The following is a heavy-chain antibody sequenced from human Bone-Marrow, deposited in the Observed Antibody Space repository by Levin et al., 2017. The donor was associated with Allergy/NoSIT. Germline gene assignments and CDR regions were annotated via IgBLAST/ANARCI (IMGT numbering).Heavy chain of an antibody. CDR1: GYSFTSYW. D-gene: IGHD2-15*01. CDR2: IYPGDSDT. CDR3: ARHLLDGGVAAVDY. Sequence: GASVKVSCKGSGYSFTSYWIGWVRQMPGKGLEWMGIIYPGDSDTRYSPSFQGQVTISADKSISTAYLQWSSLKASDTAMYYCARHLLDGGVAAVDYWGQGTLVTVSS. J-gene: IGHJ4*02. V-gene: IGHV5-51*01.